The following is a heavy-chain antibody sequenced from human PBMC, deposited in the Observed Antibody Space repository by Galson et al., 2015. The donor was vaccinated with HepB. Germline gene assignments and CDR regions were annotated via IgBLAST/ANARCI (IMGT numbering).Heavy chain of an antibody. CDR3: ARASWSSTDIDEYFQH. D-gene: IGHD1-26*01. CDR1: GYTFTSYY. V-gene: IGHV1-46*01. J-gene: IGHJ1*01. Sequence: SVKVSCKASGYTFTSYYMHWVRQAPGQGLEWMGIINPSGGSTSYAQKFQGRVTMTRDTSTSTVYMELSSLRSEDTAVYYCARASWSSTDIDEYFQHWGQGTLVTVSS. CDR2: INPSGGST.